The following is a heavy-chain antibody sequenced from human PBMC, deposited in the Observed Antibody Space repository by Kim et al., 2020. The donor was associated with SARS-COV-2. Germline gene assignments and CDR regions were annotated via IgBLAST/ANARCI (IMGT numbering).Heavy chain of an antibody. D-gene: IGHD5-18*01. V-gene: IGHV4-61*01. Sequence: SETLSLSCTVSGVSVSSVIYYWSWIRQPPGKGLEWIGYIQYSGNTNYNPSLKSRVTISVDTSKNQFSLKLSSVTDADTAVYYCARVAGYTYGHGEDWFDP. CDR2: IQYSGNT. CDR1: GVSVSSVIYY. CDR3: ARVAGYTYGHGEDWFDP. J-gene: IGHJ5*02.